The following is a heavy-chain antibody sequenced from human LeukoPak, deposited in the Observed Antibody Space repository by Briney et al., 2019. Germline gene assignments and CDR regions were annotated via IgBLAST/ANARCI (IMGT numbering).Heavy chain of an antibody. CDR3: ARHAASSSWYPPRAEYFQH. CDR2: IYTSGST. Sequence: PSETLSLTCTVSGGSISSYYWSWLRQPPGKGLEWIGYIYTSGSTNYNPSLKSRVTISVDTSENQFSLKLSSVTAADTAVYYCARHAASSSWYPPRAEYFQHWGQGTLVTVSS. J-gene: IGHJ1*01. V-gene: IGHV4-4*09. CDR1: GGSISSYY. D-gene: IGHD6-13*01.